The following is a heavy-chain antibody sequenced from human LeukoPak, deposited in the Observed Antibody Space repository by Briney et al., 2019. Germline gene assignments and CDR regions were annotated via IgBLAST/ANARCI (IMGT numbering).Heavy chain of an antibody. J-gene: IGHJ3*01. V-gene: IGHV3-48*03. CDR1: GXTSSSYE. CDR2: INRSGTTT. Sequence: GGSLRLSWAASGXTSSSYEVNWVRQAPGKGLEWVAYINRSGTTTRYADSVKGRFTMSRDNAMNSLYLQMNSLRAEDTAVYYCAREIDYTRDGFDVWGQGTKVTISS. CDR3: AREIDYTRDGFDV. D-gene: IGHD4-11*01.